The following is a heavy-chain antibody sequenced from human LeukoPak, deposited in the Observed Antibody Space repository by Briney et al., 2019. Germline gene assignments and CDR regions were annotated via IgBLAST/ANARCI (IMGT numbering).Heavy chain of an antibody. J-gene: IGHJ4*02. CDR1: GGSISTNGDY. D-gene: IGHD4-23*01. CDR3: ASHSLRLRWPTGLGY. V-gene: IGHV4-39*01. CDR2: ISYIGST. Sequence: SETLSLTCTVSGGSISTNGDYWGWIRQPPGKGLEWIGSISYIGSTHYNPSLKSRVIISVDTSRNQFSLKLSSVTAADTAVYYCASHSLRLRWPTGLGYWGQGTLVTVSS.